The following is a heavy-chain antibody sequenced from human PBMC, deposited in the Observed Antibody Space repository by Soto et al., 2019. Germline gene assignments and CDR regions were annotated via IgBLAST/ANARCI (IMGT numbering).Heavy chain of an antibody. J-gene: IGHJ4*02. D-gene: IGHD6-13*01. V-gene: IGHV3-30-3*01. CDR3: ARDIKREAAIDY. CDR1: GFTFSSYA. Sequence: QVQLVESGGGVVQPGRSLRLSCAASGFTFSSYAMHWVRQAPGKGLEWVAVISYDGSNKYYADSVKGRFTISRDNSKNTLYLQMNSLRAEDTAVYYCARDIKREAAIDYWGQGPLVTVSS. CDR2: ISYDGSNK.